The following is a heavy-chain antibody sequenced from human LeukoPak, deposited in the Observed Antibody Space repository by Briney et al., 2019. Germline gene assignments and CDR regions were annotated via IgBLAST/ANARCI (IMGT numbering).Heavy chain of an antibody. Sequence: SETLSLTCAVYGGSFSGYYWSWTPQPPGKGLEWIGEINHSGSTNSNPSLKSRATISVDTSKNQFSLKLSSVTAADTAVYYCARSPRGYYYWNWHGEPGGEAWGQGTLVTVSS. CDR2: INHSGST. D-gene: IGHD3-22*01. J-gene: IGHJ5*02. CDR3: ARSPRGYYYWNWHGEPGGEA. CDR1: GGSFSGYY. V-gene: IGHV4-34*01.